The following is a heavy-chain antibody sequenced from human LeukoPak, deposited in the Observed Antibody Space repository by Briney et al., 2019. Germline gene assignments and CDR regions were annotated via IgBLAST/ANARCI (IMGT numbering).Heavy chain of an antibody. V-gene: IGHV4-34*01. CDR2: ITYRGSG. CDR3: GVYGGEWGFDF. Sequence: SETLSLTCAVYNGFDSYYMTIVRQPPGKGLEWVGEITYRGSGNYNPSLKGRATISINVSQRQFSLSLRSVTAADTATYYCGVYGGEWGFDFWGQGTPITVSS. CDR1: NGFDSYY. J-gene: IGHJ4*02. D-gene: IGHD4/OR15-4a*01.